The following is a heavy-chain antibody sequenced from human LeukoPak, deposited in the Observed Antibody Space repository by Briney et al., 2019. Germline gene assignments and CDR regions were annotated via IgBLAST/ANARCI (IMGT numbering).Heavy chain of an antibody. J-gene: IGHJ3*02. CDR2: IIPIFGTA. CDR3: ARGTYYYDSSGYYFWPFDI. D-gene: IGHD3-22*01. CDR1: GGTFSSYA. V-gene: IGHV1-69*05. Sequence: SVKVSCKASGGTFSSYAISWVRQAPGQGLEWMGEIIPIFGTANYAQKFQGRVTITTDESTSTAYMELSSLRSEDTAVYYCARGTYYYDSSGYYFWPFDIWGQGTMVTVSS.